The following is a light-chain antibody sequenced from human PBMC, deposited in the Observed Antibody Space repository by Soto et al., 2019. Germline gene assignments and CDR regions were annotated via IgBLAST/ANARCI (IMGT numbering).Light chain of an antibody. CDR1: SSDVGSGNR. V-gene: IGLV2-18*02. CDR2: EVN. J-gene: IGLJ3*02. CDR3: SSFTTSNTWV. Sequence: QSALTQPPSVSGSPGQSVTIFCTGTSSDVGSGNRVSWYQQPPGTAPKLMIYEVNNRPSGVPDRFSGSKSGNTASLTISGLQAEDEADSYCSSFTTSNTWVFGGGTKLTVL.